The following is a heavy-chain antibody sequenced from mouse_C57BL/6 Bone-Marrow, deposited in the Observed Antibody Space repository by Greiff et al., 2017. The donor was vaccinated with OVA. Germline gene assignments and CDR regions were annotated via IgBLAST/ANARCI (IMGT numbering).Heavy chain of an antibody. D-gene: IGHD1-1*01. Sequence: QVHVKQSGPELARPWASVKISCQASYTFSRRFYFPFRDPTYGSQGEKKGPGQGWEGVGAINPGNGDTSSNQKFKGKATLTADKSSSTAYMQLSSLTSEDSAVYYCAQSGITTVVADFDVWGTGTTVTVSS. CDR3: SEDSAVYYCAQSGITTVVADFDV. CDR1: YTFS. J-gene: IGHJ1*03. CDR2: GQGWEGVG. V-gene: IGHV1-87*01.